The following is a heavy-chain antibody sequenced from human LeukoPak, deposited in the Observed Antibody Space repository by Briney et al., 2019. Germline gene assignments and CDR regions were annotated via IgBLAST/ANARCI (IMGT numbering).Heavy chain of an antibody. CDR1: GFTFSSYS. Sequence: GGSLRLSCETLGFTFSSYSMNWVRQAPGKGLEWVSCISSSSSTIYYAESVRGRFTISRDNVQSSVYLQMNSLRVEDTAVYYCARDPMTLVTSRSAVDGNPPEYWGLGTLVTVSS. J-gene: IGHJ4*02. CDR3: ARDPMTLVTSRSAVDGNPPEY. D-gene: IGHD4-17*01. CDR2: ISSSSSTI. V-gene: IGHV3-48*01.